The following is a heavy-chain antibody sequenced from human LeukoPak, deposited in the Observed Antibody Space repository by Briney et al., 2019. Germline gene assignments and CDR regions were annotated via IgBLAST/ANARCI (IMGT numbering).Heavy chain of an antibody. CDR3: AKDNRDYYIDY. CDR1: GFTFSTYW. Sequence: PGGSLRLSCAASGFTFSTYWMHWVRQAPGEGLVWVSRINSDGSRTNYADSVKGRFTISRDNSKNTLYLQMNSLRAEDTAMYYCAKDNRDYYIDYWGQGTLVTVSS. D-gene: IGHD3-10*01. V-gene: IGHV3-74*01. CDR2: INSDGSRT. J-gene: IGHJ4*02.